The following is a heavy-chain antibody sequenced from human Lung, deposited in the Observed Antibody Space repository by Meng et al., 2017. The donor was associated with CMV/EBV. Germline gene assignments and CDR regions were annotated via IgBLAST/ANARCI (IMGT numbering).Heavy chain of an antibody. D-gene: IGHD3-3*01. CDR2: IRLDGTNK. CDR3: AKRGGRSGTYAMDV. V-gene: IGHV3-30*02. Sequence: GESXKISXAASGFTFSSYAMHWVRQAPGKGLEWVANIRLDGTNKYHADSVKGRFTISRDNSKNTLYLQMNSLRAEDTAVYYCAKRGGRSGTYAMDVWGQGTXVTVSS. CDR1: GFTFSSYA. J-gene: IGHJ6*02.